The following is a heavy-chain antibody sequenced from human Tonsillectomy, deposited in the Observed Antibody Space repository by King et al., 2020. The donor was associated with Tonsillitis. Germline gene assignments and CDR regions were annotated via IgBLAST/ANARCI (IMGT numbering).Heavy chain of an antibody. CDR2: IKQDGSEK. D-gene: IGHD2-15*01. J-gene: IGHJ5*02. V-gene: IGHV3-7*03. CDR1: GFTLSSYW. CDR3: AREGCSGGSCYSWWFVP. Sequence: VQLVESGGGLVQPGGSLRLSCAASGFTLSSYWMTWVRQAPGKGLEWVANIKQDGSEKYYVDSVKGRFTISRDNAKNSLYLQMNSLRAEDTAVYYCAREGCSGGSCYSWWFVPWGQGTLVIVSS.